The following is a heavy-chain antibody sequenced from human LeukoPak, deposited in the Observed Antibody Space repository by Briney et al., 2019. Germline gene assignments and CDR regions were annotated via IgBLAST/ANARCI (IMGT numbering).Heavy chain of an antibody. CDR2: IYYSVTT. J-gene: IGHJ5*02. D-gene: IGHD2-2*01. CDR1: GGSISNSY. CDR3: ARELVGGWFDP. Sequence: PSETLSLTCTVSGGSISNSYWSWIRQPPGKGLEWIGYIYYSVTTNYNPSLNSRVTISVDTSKNQISLKLSSVTAADTAVYYCARELVGGWFDPWGQGTLVTVSS. V-gene: IGHV4-59*01.